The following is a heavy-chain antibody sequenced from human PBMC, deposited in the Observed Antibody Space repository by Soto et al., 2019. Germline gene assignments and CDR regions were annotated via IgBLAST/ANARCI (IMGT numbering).Heavy chain of an antibody. CDR3: ARHRNWKVDY. J-gene: IGHJ4*02. CDR2: IYYSGST. CDR1: GGSISSYY. Sequence: SETLSLTCTVSGGSISSYYWSWIRQPPGKGLEWIGYIYYSGSTNYNPSLKSRVTISVDTSKNQFSLKLSSVTAADTAVYYCARHRNWKVDYWGQGTLVTVSS. D-gene: IGHD1-1*01. V-gene: IGHV4-59*01.